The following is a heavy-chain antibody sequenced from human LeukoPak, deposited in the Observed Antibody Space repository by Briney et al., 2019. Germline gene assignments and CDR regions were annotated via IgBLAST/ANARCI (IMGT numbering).Heavy chain of an antibody. CDR1: GFTFSSYS. D-gene: IGHD1-1*01. Sequence: GGSPRLSCAASGFTFSSYSMNWVRQAPGKGLEWVSSISSSSSYIYYADSVKGRFTISRDNAKNSLYLQMNSLRAEDTAVYYCAREGNDDDAFDYWGPGTLVTVSS. J-gene: IGHJ4*02. CDR2: ISSSSSYI. CDR3: AREGNDDDAFDY. V-gene: IGHV3-21*01.